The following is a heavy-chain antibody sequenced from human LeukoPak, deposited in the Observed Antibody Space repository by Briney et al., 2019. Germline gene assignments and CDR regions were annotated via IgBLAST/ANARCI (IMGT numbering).Heavy chain of an antibody. CDR1: GFTFSSYA. Sequence: QPGRSLRLSCAASGFTFSSYAMHWVRQAPGKGLEWVAVISYDGSNKYYADSVKGRFTISRDNSKNTLYLQMNSLRAEDTAVYYCARDATWPPDYDILTGAVDYWGQGTLVTVSS. D-gene: IGHD3-9*01. CDR3: ARDATWPPDYDILTGAVDY. CDR2: ISYDGSNK. V-gene: IGHV3-30-3*01. J-gene: IGHJ4*02.